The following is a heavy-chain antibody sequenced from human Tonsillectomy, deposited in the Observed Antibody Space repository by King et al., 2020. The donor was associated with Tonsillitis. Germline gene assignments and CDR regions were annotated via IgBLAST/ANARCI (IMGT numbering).Heavy chain of an antibody. V-gene: IGHV4-59*01. J-gene: IGHJ3*02. D-gene: IGHD3-3*01. Sequence: QLQESGPGLVKPSETLSLTCTVSGGSISSYYWSWIRQPPGKGLEWIGYIYYSGSTNYNPSLKSRVTISVDTSKNQFSLKLSSVTAADTAGYYCARGYYDFWSGYYYDAFDIWGQGTMVTVSS. CDR1: GGSISSYY. CDR2: IYYSGST. CDR3: ARGYYDFWSGYYYDAFDI.